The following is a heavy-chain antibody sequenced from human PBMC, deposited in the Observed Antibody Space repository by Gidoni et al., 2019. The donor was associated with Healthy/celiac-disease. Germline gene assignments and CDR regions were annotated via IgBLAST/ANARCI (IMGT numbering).Heavy chain of an antibody. J-gene: IGHJ4*02. CDR2: ISGSGGST. CDR1: GFTFSSYA. V-gene: IGHV3-23*01. Sequence: EVQLLESGGGLVQPGGSLRLSCAASGFTFSSYAMSWVRQAPGKGLEGVSAISGSGGSTYYADSVKGRFTISRDNSKNTLYLQMNSLRAEDTAVYYCAKLHYSSSLPGGNYFDYWGQGTLVTVSS. D-gene: IGHD6-6*01. CDR3: AKLHYSSSLPGGNYFDY.